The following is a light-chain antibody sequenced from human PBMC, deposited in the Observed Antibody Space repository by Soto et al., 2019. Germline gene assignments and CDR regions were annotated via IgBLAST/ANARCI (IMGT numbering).Light chain of an antibody. Sequence: YELTQPSSVSVSPGQTARITCSGDVLAKKYARWFQQKPGQAPVLVIYKDSERPSGIPERFSGSSSGTTVTLTISGAQVEDEADYYCYSAADNNGVFGGGTQLTVL. V-gene: IGLV3-27*01. CDR2: KDS. CDR3: YSAADNNGV. CDR1: VLAKKY. J-gene: IGLJ2*01.